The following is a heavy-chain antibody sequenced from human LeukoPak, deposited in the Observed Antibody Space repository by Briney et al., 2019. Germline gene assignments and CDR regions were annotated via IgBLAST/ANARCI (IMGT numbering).Heavy chain of an antibody. D-gene: IGHD3-10*01. CDR3: GRMFSGSYFNDY. Sequence: IPSETLSLTCAVYGGSFSGYYWSWIRQPPGKGLEWIGEINHSGSTNYNPSLKSRVTMSVDTSKNQFSLKVTSVTAADTAMYFCGRMFSGSYFNDYWGQGTLVTVSS. J-gene: IGHJ4*02. CDR1: GGSFSGYY. V-gene: IGHV4-34*01. CDR2: INHSGST.